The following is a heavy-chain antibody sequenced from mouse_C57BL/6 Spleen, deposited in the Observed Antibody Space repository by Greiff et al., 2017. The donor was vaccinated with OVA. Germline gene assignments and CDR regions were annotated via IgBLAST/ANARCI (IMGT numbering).Heavy chain of an antibody. D-gene: IGHD1-1*01. Sequence: QVQLKQSGPELVKPGASVKISCKASGYAFSSSWMNWVKQRPGKGLEWIGRIYPGDGDTNYNGKFKGKATLTADKSSSTAYMQLSSLTSEDSAVYFCASGDYYGSSYGFAYWGQGTLGTVSA. J-gene: IGHJ3*01. CDR3: ASGDYYGSSYGFAY. CDR1: GYAFSSSW. CDR2: IYPGDGDT. V-gene: IGHV1-82*01.